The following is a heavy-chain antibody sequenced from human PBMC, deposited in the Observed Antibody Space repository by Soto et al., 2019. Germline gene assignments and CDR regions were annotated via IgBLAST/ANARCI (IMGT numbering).Heavy chain of an antibody. CDR1: GFTFSSYA. J-gene: IGHJ4*02. D-gene: IGHD3-3*02. CDR3: AKYLTEEMARIFGY. Sequence: GGSLRLSCAASGFTFSSYAMSWVRQAPGKGLEWVSCLSGSAGTTYYADSVKGRFTISRDNSKNTLYLQMNSLRAEDTAVYYCAKYLTEEMARIFGYWGEGTPVTVSS. V-gene: IGHV3-23*01. CDR2: LSGSAGTT.